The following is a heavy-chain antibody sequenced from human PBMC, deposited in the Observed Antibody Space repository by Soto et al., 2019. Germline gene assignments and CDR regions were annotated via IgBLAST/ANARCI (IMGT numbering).Heavy chain of an antibody. CDR1: GGSTSSGDYY. CDR2: IYYSGST. J-gene: IGHJ5*02. CDR3: ASLVVTAHNWFDP. Sequence: PSETLSLTCTVSGGSTSSGDYYWSWIRQPPGKGLEWIGYIYYSGSTYYNPSLKGRVTISVDTSKNQFSLKLSSVTAADTAVYYCASLVVTAHNWFDPWGQGTLVTVSS. V-gene: IGHV4-30-4*01. D-gene: IGHD2-21*02.